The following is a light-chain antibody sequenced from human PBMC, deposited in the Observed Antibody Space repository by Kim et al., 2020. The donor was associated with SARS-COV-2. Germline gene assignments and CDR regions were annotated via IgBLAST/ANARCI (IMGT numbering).Light chain of an antibody. CDR3: QQSYSTPLS. CDR1: QSISSY. J-gene: IGKJ4*01. CDR2: AAS. V-gene: IGKV1-39*01. Sequence: DIQMTQLPSSLSASVGDRVTITCRATQSISSYLNWYQQKPGKAPKLLIYAASSLQSEVPSRFSGSGSGTDFTLTISSLQPEDFATYYCQQSYSTPLSFGGGTKLEI.